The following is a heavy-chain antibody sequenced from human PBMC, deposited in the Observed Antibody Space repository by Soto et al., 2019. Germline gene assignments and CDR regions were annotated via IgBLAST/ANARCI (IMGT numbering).Heavy chain of an antibody. CDR1: GGSISSSSYY. CDR2: IYYSGST. J-gene: IGHJ6*02. Sequence: SETLSLTCTVSGGSISSSSYYWGWIRQPPGKGLEWIGSIYYSGSTYYNPSLKSRVTISVDXXXXXXXXXXXXXXXXXTAVYXXXXXXXYDFWSGSPVGYYYYGMDVWGQGTTVTVSS. CDR3: XXXXXYDFWSGSPVGYYYYGMDV. D-gene: IGHD3-3*01. V-gene: IGHV4-39*01.